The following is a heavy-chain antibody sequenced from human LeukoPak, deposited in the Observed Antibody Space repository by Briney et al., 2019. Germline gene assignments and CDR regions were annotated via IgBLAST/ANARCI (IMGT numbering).Heavy chain of an antibody. V-gene: IGHV3-30*03. J-gene: IGHJ4*02. Sequence: PGGSLRLSCAASGFTFSSYGMHWVRQAPGKGLEWVAVISYDGSNKYYADSVKGRFTISRDNSKNTLYLQMNSLRAEDTAVYYCATGKDSSWYFDYWGQGTLVTVSS. CDR1: GFTFSSYG. CDR2: ISYDGSNK. CDR3: ATGKDSSWYFDY. D-gene: IGHD6-13*01.